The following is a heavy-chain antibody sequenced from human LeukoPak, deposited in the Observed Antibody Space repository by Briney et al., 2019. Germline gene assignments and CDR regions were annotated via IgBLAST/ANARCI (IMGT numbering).Heavy chain of an antibody. Sequence: GGSLRLSCKASGFVFGDYYMNWIRQAPGKGLECLSYISSGTINHSNYADSVKGRFTISRDNSKNTLYLQMNSLRAEDTAVYYCARVPGYSGYVDYWGQGTLVTVSS. D-gene: IGHD1-26*01. V-gene: IGHV3-11*06. CDR2: ISSGTINHS. J-gene: IGHJ4*02. CDR3: ARVPGYSGYVDY. CDR1: GFVFGDYY.